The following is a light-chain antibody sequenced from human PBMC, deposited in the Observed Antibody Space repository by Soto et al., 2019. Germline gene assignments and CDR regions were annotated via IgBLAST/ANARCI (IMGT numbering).Light chain of an antibody. CDR1: QGISNY. J-gene: IGKJ1*01. Sequence: DIPMTQSPSSLSASVGDRVTITCRASQGISNYLAWYQQKPGKVPKLLIYAASTLQSGVPSRFSGSGSGTDFTLTISSLQPDDVSTYYFQNSNSGPRTFGQETKVEIK. CDR2: AAS. V-gene: IGKV1-27*01. CDR3: QNSNSGPRT.